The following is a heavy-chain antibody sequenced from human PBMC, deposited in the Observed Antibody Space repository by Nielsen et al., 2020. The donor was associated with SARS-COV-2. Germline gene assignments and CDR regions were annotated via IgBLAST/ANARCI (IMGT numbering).Heavy chain of an antibody. J-gene: IGHJ4*02. CDR3: AREFRTGTTHFDF. Sequence: GESLKISCPASGFTFGDYTMSWFRQAPGKGLEWVGFIRSKAYGGTTEYAASLKGRVTISRDDSKSFAYLQMSSLNTGDTAVYYCAREFRTGTTHFDFWGLGTLVTVSS. V-gene: IGHV3-49*03. D-gene: IGHD1-1*01. CDR2: IRSKAYGGTT. CDR1: GFTFGDYT.